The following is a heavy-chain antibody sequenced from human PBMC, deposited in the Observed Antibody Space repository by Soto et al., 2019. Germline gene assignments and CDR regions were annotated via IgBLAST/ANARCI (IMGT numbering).Heavy chain of an antibody. CDR2: MYYSGIS. J-gene: IGHJ5*02. D-gene: IGHD3-3*01. Sequence: PSATLSLTCTVSGGSISSYYWSWIRQPPGKGLEWIGYMYYSGISNYNPSLKSRVTILLDTPKNQFSLKLSSVTAADSAVYYCARGASGYYPLAWFDPWGQGTLVTVSS. CDR1: GGSISSYY. V-gene: IGHV4-59*01. CDR3: ARGASGYYPLAWFDP.